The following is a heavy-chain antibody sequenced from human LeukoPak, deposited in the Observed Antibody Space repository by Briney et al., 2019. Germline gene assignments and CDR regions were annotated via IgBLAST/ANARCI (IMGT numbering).Heavy chain of an antibody. D-gene: IGHD2-2*01. CDR2: INHSGST. Sequence: SETLSLTCAVYGGSFSGYYWSWIRQPPGKGLEWIGEINHSGSTNYNPSLKSRVTISVDTSKNQFSLKLSSVTAADTAVYYCARGLDCSSTSCLDRYFDYWGQRTLVTVSS. V-gene: IGHV4-34*01. CDR1: GGSFSGYY. CDR3: ARGLDCSSTSCLDRYFDY. J-gene: IGHJ4*02.